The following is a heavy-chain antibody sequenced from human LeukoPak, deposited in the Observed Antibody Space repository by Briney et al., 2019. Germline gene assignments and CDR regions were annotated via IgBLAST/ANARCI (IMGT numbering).Heavy chain of an antibody. J-gene: IGHJ3*02. V-gene: IGHV2-5*01. CDR1: GFSLSTSGVG. Sequence: KESGPTLVKPTQTLTLTCTFSGFSLSTSGVGVGWIRQPPGKALDWLALIYWNDDNRYSPSLKSRVTITKDTSKNQVVLTMTNMDPVDTATYYCAHIYSNYDFWSGYQGNAFDIWGQGTMVTVPS. D-gene: IGHD3-3*01. CDR3: AHIYSNYDFWSGYQGNAFDI. CDR2: IYWNDDN.